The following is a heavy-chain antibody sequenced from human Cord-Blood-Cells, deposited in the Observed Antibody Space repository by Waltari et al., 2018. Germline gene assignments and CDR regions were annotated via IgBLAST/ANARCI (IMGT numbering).Heavy chain of an antibody. CDR1: GGASSGYY. J-gene: IGHJ4*02. D-gene: IGHD2-21*01. CDR2: INHSGST. CDR3: ARGGSAYCGGDCYLIY. V-gene: IGHV4-34*01. Sequence: QVQLQQWGAGLLKPSETLSLTCAVYGGASSGYYWSWIRQPPGKGLEWIGEINHSGSTNYNPSLKSRVTISVDTSKNQFSLKLSSVTAADTAVYYCARGGSAYCGGDCYLIYWGQGTLVTVSS.